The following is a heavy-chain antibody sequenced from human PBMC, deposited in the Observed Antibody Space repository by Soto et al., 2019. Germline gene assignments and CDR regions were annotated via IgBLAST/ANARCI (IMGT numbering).Heavy chain of an antibody. V-gene: IGHV4-30-2*01. J-gene: IGHJ4*02. CDR1: GGSISSCGYS. CDR3: ARAYFFDY. Sequence: SETLSLTCTVSGGSISSCGYSWGWIRLPPGKGLEGIGYIYHSGSTYYNPSLRSRVSISLDRSKTQFSLKLSSVTAADTAVYYCARAYFFDYWGQGALVPVSS. CDR2: IYHSGST.